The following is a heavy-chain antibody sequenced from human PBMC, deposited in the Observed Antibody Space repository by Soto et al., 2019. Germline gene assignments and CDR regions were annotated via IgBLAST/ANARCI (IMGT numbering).Heavy chain of an antibody. CDR2: ISYDGSDK. D-gene: IGHD5-18*01. V-gene: IGHV3-30-3*01. CDR3: ARDTGPNGYNYYYFGMDV. J-gene: IGHJ6*02. Sequence: QVHVVESGGGVVQPGRSLRLSCAASGFTFSNYAMHWVRQAPGKGLEWVAVISYDGSDKYNANSVKGRFTISRDNSKNTLYLQMNSLRAEDTAVYYCARDTGPNGYNYYYFGMDVWGQGTTVTVSS. CDR1: GFTFSNYA.